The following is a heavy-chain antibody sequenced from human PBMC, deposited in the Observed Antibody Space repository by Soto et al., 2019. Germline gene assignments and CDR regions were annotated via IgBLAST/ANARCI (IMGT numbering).Heavy chain of an antibody. CDR3: ATPTPLRGAMITNMNFDF. V-gene: IGHV1-46*01. J-gene: IGHJ4*02. CDR2: INPNGGST. Sequence: ASLKVSCKSPADAFTSYYIHWVRQAPGHGLEWMGIINPNGGSTRFAQTFQGRITMTTDTVTDTVYMELSGLKSDDSAVYYCATPTPLRGAMITNMNFDFWGQGTPVTVSS. D-gene: IGHD3-10*01. CDR1: ADAFTSYY.